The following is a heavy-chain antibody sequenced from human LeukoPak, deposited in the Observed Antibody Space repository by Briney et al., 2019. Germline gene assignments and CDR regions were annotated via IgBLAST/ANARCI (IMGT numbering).Heavy chain of an antibody. Sequence: GGSLRLSCAVSGITFSSFWMSWVRQAPGKGLEWVANIKQDGSEKYYVDSVKGRFTISRENAKNSLYLQMNSLRAEDTAVYYCARDSDRILTGPFYYYGMDVWGQGTTVTVSS. J-gene: IGHJ6*02. CDR1: GITFSSFW. D-gene: IGHD3-9*01. V-gene: IGHV3-7*01. CDR3: ARDSDRILTGPFYYYGMDV. CDR2: IKQDGSEK.